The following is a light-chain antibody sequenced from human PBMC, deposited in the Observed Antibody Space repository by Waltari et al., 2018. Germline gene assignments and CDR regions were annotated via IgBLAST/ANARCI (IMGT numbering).Light chain of an antibody. CDR2: DAS. CDR1: RSVGNS. V-gene: IGKV3-11*01. CDR3: QQRGNWPSGYT. Sequence: EIVLTQSPATLSLSPGERATLPCRASRSVGNSFAWYQQKPGQAPRLLIYDASIRATGIPARFSGSGSGTDFTLTISSLEPEDFAVYFCQQRGNWPSGYTFGQGTKLEIK. J-gene: IGKJ2*01.